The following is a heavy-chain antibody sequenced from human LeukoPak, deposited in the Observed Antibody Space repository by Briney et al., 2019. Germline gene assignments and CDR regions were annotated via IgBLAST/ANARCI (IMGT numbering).Heavy chain of an antibody. D-gene: IGHD3-10*01. CDR1: GFTFSDYY. Sequence: GGSLRLSCAASGFTFSDYYMSWIRQAPGKGLEWVSSISSSGGHTFYSDSVKGRFTISRDNAKNSLYLQMNSLRAEDTAIYYCASPRMIRGTITTPFDYWGQGILVTVSS. J-gene: IGHJ4*02. CDR3: ASPRMIRGTITTPFDY. V-gene: IGHV3-11*06. CDR2: ISSSGGHT.